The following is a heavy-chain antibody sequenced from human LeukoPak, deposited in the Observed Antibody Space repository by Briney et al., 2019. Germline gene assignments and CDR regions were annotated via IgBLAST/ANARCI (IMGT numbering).Heavy chain of an antibody. Sequence: GGSLRLSCAASGFTFSNYWMHWVRQAPGKGLVWVSRIRPDGSATSYAESVKGRLTISRDNAKNTLYLQVNSLRAEDTAVYYCARAAGTDYWGQGTLVTVSS. J-gene: IGHJ4*02. CDR2: IRPDGSAT. CDR3: ARAAGTDY. V-gene: IGHV3-74*01. D-gene: IGHD6-13*01. CDR1: GFTFSNYW.